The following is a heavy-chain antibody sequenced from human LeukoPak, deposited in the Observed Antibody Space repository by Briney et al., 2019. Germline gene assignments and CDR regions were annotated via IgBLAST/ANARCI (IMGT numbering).Heavy chain of an antibody. CDR3: ARGRRWTVPYFDY. Sequence: SETLSLTCAVYGGSFSGYYWSWIRQPPGKGLEWIGEINHSGSTNYNPSLKSRVTISVDTSKNQFPLKLSSVTAADTAVYYCARGRRWTVPYFDYWGQGTLVTVSS. J-gene: IGHJ4*02. V-gene: IGHV4-34*01. CDR1: GGSFSGYY. D-gene: IGHD4-17*01. CDR2: INHSGST.